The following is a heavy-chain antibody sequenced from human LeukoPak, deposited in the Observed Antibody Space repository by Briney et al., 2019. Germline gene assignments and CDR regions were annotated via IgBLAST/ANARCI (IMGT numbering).Heavy chain of an antibody. J-gene: IGHJ1*01. Sequence: GGSLRLSCAASGFTFSSYWMSWVRQAPGKGLEWVANIKQDGSEKYYVDSVKGRFTISRDNAKNSLYLQMNSLRVEDTAVYYCARDRGGSYLQGYFLHWGQGSLVIVSS. CDR1: GFTFSSYW. CDR2: IKQDGSEK. V-gene: IGHV3-7*01. D-gene: IGHD1-26*01. CDR3: ARDRGGSYLQGYFLH.